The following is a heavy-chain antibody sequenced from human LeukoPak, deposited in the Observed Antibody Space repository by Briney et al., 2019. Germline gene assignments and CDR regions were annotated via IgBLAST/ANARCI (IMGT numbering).Heavy chain of an antibody. D-gene: IGHD3-22*01. J-gene: IGHJ4*02. Sequence: GGSLRLSCAASGLTISSYSMNWVRQAPGKGLQWVSYISSSSSTIYYADSVKGRFTISRDNSKNTLYLQMNSLRAEDTAVYYCAKGPTLKTYYYDSSGYYYFDYWGQGTLVTVSS. CDR3: AKGPTLKTYYYDSSGYYYFDY. V-gene: IGHV3-48*01. CDR1: GLTISSYS. CDR2: ISSSSSTI.